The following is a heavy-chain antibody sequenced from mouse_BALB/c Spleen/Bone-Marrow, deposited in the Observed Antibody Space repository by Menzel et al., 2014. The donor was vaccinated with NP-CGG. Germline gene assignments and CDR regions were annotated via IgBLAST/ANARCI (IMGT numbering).Heavy chain of an antibody. CDR1: GYTFTSYY. Sequence: VKLVESGPELMKPGASVRISCKASGYTFTSYYIHWVKQRPGQGLEWIGWIYPGNVNTKYNEKFKGKATLTADKSSSTAYMQLSSLTSEDSAVYFCARSLITTVVANYAMDYWGQGTSVTVSS. CDR2: IYPGNVNT. CDR3: ARSLITTVVANYAMDY. D-gene: IGHD1-1*01. J-gene: IGHJ4*01. V-gene: IGHV1S56*01.